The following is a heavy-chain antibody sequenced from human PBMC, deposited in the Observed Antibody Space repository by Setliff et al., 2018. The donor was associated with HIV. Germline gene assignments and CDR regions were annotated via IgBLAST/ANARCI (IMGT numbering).Heavy chain of an antibody. CDR2: INPKSDTT. CDR3: ARELGEYCSGGTCYHHYYFDY. D-gene: IGHD2-15*01. CDR1: GYTFIHYD. V-gene: IGHV1-46*01. Sequence: ASVKVSCKTSGYTFIHYDVNWVRQAPGQGLEWMGIINPKSDTTTYAQKFQGRVTMTADKSSNTAYMELTSLTSEDTAVYYCARELGEYCSGGTCYHHYYFDYWGPGTLVTVSS. J-gene: IGHJ4*02.